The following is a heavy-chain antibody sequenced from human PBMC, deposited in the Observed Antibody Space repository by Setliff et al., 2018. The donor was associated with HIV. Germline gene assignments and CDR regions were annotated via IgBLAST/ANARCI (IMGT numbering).Heavy chain of an antibody. J-gene: IGHJ5*02. CDR2: IKTDNGDT. V-gene: IGHV1-3*04. CDR1: GYSFSSHP. Sequence: ASVKVSCKASGYSFSSHPIHWVRQAPGQRPEWMGWIKTDNGDTQYSQKFRDRVTITRDTSADTVYMELSSLRSEDTAVYYCARDRCNGIKRYLYNWFDPWGQGTLVTVSS. D-gene: IGHD2-15*01. CDR3: ARDRCNGIKRYLYNWFDP.